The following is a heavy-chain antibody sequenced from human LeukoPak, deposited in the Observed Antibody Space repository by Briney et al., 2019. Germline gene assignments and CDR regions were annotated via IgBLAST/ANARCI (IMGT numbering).Heavy chain of an antibody. CDR3: ARHLLGEAYFMDH. D-gene: IGHD1-26*01. Sequence: GGSLKISCKASGYTFSSHWIGWVRQMPGKGLEWMGIIYPGDPDTRYSPSFAGQVTVSADQSISTAYLRWSSLKASDTAMYYCARHLLGEAYFMDHWGQGTLVTVSS. CDR2: IYPGDPDT. CDR1: GYTFSSHW. V-gene: IGHV5-51*01. J-gene: IGHJ4*02.